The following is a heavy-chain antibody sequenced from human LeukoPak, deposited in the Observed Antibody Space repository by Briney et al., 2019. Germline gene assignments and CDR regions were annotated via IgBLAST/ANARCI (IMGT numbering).Heavy chain of an antibody. J-gene: IGHJ4*02. V-gene: IGHV3-23*01. CDR2: VSGSGVST. CDR1: GFTFSSYA. Sequence: PGGSLRPSCAASGFTFSSYAMNWVRQAPGKGLEWVASVSGSGVSTYYADSVKGRFTISRDNSRNTLYLQMNSLRAEDTAAYYCTKDYGSYGSGSLLFDYWGQGTLVTVSS. D-gene: IGHD3-10*01. CDR3: TKDYGSYGSGSLLFDY.